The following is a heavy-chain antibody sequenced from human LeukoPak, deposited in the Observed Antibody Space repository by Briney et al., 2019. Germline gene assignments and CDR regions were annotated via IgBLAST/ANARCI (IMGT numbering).Heavy chain of an antibody. D-gene: IGHD6-13*01. CDR3: ATKYSSSWYWDGAFDI. J-gene: IGHJ3*02. CDR2: ISGSGGST. CDR1: GFTFSRYA. V-gene: IGHV3-23*01. Sequence: GGSLRLSCAASGFTFSRYAMSWVREAPGKGLEWVSAISGSGGSTYYADSVKGRFTISRDNSKNTLYLQMNSLRAEDTAVYYCATKYSSSWYWDGAFDIWGQGTMVTVSS.